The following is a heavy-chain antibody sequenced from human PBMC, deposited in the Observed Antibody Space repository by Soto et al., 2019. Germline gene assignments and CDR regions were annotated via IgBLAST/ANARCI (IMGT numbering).Heavy chain of an antibody. V-gene: IGHV3-23*01. Sequence: GGSLRLSCAASGFTFGNYGMNWVRQAPWKGLEWVSGISGGGGSTYYADSVKGRFTISRDPSKNTIFLEMNSLRAEDTAVYYCAKGFIVVVTVIRPDDAFDAWGQGTLVTVSS. CDR1: GFTFGNYG. D-gene: IGHD2-21*02. CDR3: AKGFIVVVTVIRPDDAFDA. J-gene: IGHJ5*01. CDR2: ISGGGGST.